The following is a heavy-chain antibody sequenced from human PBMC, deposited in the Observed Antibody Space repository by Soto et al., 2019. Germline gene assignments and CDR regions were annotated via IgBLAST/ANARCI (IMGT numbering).Heavy chain of an antibody. V-gene: IGHV4-59*08. CDR2: IYYSGST. D-gene: IGHD4-17*01. J-gene: IGHJ4*02. CDR3: ARRYGPGFDY. Sequence: PSETLSLTCPFSGGSISSYYWIWIRQPPGKGLEWIGYIYYSGSTNYNPSLKSRVTISVVTSKNQFSLKLSSVTAADTAVYYCARRYGPGFDYWGQGTLVTVSS. CDR1: GGSISSYY.